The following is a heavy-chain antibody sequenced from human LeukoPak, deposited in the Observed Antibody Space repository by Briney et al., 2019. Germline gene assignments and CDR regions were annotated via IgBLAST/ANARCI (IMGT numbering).Heavy chain of an antibody. Sequence: SETLSLTCTVSGGSVISGSYYWSWIRQPPGKGLEWIGYIYYSGSTNYNPSLKSRVTISVDTSKNQFSLKLSSVTAADTALYYCATEIYCGGDCYSDYWCQGTLVMVSS. V-gene: IGHV4-61*01. CDR2: IYYSGST. D-gene: IGHD2-21*01. J-gene: IGHJ4*02. CDR1: GGSVISGSYY. CDR3: ATEIYCGGDCYSDY.